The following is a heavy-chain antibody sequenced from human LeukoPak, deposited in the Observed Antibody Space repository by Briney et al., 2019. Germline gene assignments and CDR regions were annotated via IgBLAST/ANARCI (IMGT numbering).Heavy chain of an antibody. CDR2: ISGSGGST. CDR3: AKDRRRAVAGYDAFDI. V-gene: IGHV3-23*01. Sequence: GGSLRLSCAASGFTFSSYAMGWVRQAPGKGLEWVSAISGSGGSTYYADSVKGRFTISRDNSKNTLYLQMNSLRAEDTAVYYCAKDRRRAVAGYDAFDIWGQGTMVTVSS. D-gene: IGHD6-19*01. CDR1: GFTFSSYA. J-gene: IGHJ3*02.